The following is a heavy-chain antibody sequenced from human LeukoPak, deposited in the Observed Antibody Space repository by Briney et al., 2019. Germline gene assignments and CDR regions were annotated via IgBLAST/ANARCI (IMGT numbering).Heavy chain of an antibody. CDR2: ISGSGGST. V-gene: IGHV3-23*01. CDR3: AHLSSSWSDY. CDR1: GSTFTSYA. J-gene: IGHJ4*02. Sequence: GGSLRLSCAASGSTFTSYAMSWCRKSPGKGLEWGSAISGSGGSTYYADSVKGRFTLSIDNSKNTLYLQMNSPRAEDTAVYYCAHLSSSWSDYWGQGTLVTVSS. D-gene: IGHD6-13*01.